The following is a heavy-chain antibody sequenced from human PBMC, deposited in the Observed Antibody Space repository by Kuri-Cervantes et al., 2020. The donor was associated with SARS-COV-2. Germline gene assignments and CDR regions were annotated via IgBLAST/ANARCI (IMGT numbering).Heavy chain of an antibody. CDR3: ARGTGYQLPDGWGWVGY. V-gene: IGHV3-30*03. CDR2: ISSDGSIR. J-gene: IGHJ4*02. CDR1: GFAFSGSA. D-gene: IGHD2-2*01. Sequence: GESLKISCEASGFAFSGSAMHWVRQAPGKGLEWVALISSDGSIRHYGDSVKGRFIISREDSKNTLYLRMNSLRAEDTAVYYCARGTGYQLPDGWGWVGYWGQGTLVTVSS.